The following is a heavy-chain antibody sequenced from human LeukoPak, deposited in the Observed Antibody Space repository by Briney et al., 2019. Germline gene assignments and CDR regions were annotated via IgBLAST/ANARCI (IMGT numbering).Heavy chain of an antibody. J-gene: IGHJ4*02. CDR2: IYHSGST. D-gene: IGHD4-17*01. CDR1: GYSISSGYY. CDR3: ARSHDYGARYFDY. Sequence: SETLSLTCTVSGYSISSGYYWGWIRQPPGKGLEWIGSIYHSGSTYYNPSLKSRVTISVDTSKNQFSLKLSSVTAADTAVYYCARSHDYGARYFDYWGQGTLVTVSS. V-gene: IGHV4-38-2*02.